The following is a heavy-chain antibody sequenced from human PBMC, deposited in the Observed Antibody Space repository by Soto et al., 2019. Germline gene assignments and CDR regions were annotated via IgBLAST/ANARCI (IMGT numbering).Heavy chain of an antibody. Sequence: GGSLRLSCAASGFTFSSYWMHWVRQAPGKGLVWVSRINSDGSSTSYADSVKGRFTISRDNAKNTLYLQMNSLRAEDTAVYYCARDASLDADSSGYYVDYWGQGTLVTVSS. CDR2: INSDGSST. CDR3: ARDASLDADSSGYYVDY. V-gene: IGHV3-74*01. CDR1: GFTFSSYW. J-gene: IGHJ4*02. D-gene: IGHD3-22*01.